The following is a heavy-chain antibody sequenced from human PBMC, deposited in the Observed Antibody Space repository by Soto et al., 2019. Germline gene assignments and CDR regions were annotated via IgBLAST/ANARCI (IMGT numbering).Heavy chain of an antibody. CDR1: XXXXXXXX. CDR3: ARERSGSSDY. J-gene: IGHJ4*02. V-gene: IGHV1-8*01. Sequence: QVQLVQSGAEVKKPGASVKVSCKXSXXXXXXXXXXXVRQATGQGLEWMGWMNPNSGNTGYAQKFXGXXTMXRXTXXXXXXXXXXSLRSEDTAXXYCARERSGSSDYWGQGTLVTVSS. D-gene: IGHD1-26*01. CDR2: MNPNSGNT.